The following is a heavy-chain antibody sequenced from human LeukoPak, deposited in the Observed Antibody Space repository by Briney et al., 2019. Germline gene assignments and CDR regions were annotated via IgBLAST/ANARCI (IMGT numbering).Heavy chain of an antibody. J-gene: IGHJ4*02. CDR3: AISSDVRGVY. D-gene: IGHD3-3*01. V-gene: IGHV4-39*01. Sequence: SETLSLTCTVSGGSISSSSYYWGWIRQPSGKGLEWIGSIYYSGSTYYNPSLKSRVTISVDTSKNQFSLKLSSVTAADTAVYYCAISSDVRGVYWGQGTLVTVSS. CDR1: GGSISSSSYY. CDR2: IYYSGST.